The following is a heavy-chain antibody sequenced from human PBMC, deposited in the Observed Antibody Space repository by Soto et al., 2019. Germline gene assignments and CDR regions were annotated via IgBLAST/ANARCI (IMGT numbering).Heavy chain of an antibody. CDR3: ARVVGAAYY. CDR1: GFYYSSYR. J-gene: IGHJ4*02. Sequence: GASLTLSRAASGFYYSSYRMNFLSHEPGKWLLWVSSINRDGSSTSYADSVKGRYTISRDNAKNTLYRQMYSLSTEDTAVDYCARVVGAAYYWGQGT. CDR2: INRDGSST. D-gene: IGHD1-26*01. V-gene: IGHV3-74*01.